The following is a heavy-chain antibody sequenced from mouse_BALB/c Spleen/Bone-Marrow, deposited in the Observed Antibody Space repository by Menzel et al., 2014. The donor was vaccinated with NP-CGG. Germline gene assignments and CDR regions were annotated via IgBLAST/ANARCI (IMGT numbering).Heavy chain of an antibody. CDR3: ARWLLRYYAMDD. J-gene: IGHJ4*01. CDR2: IDPSDSYT. CDR1: GNTFTSYW. D-gene: IGHD2-3*01. Sequence: VQLQQSGAELVKPGASVKLSCRASGNTFTSYWMHWVKQRPGQGLEWIGEIDPSDSYTNYNQKFKGKATLTVDKSSSTAYMQLSILTSEDSAVYFCARWLLRYYAMDDWGQGTSVTVAS. V-gene: IGHV1-69*02.